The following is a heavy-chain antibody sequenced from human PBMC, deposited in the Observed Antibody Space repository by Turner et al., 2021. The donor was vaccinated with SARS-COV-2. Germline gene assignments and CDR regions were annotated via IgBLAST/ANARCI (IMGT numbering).Heavy chain of an antibody. D-gene: IGHD3-10*01. J-gene: IGHJ4*02. CDR1: GFNFGSYT. V-gene: IGHV3-21*02. Sequence: EVQLVESGGGLVKPGGSLRISCAASGFNFGSYTMNWVRQAPGKGLEWVSSISSSSTYIYYADSLKGRFTISRDNAKNSLYLQMNSLRAEDTAVYYCAREYGSGIPFGYWGQGTLVTVSS. CDR2: ISSSSTYI. CDR3: AREYGSGIPFGY.